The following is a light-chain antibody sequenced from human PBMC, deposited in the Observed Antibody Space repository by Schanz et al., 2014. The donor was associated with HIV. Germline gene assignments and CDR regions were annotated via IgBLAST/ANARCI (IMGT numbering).Light chain of an antibody. CDR2: GNS. CDR3: AAWDDNFNGVV. J-gene: IGLJ3*02. CDR1: SSNIGAGYD. Sequence: QSVLTQPPSVSGAPGQRVTISCTGSSSNIGAGYDVHWYQQLPGTAPKLLIYGNSNRPSGVPDRFSGSKSGTSASLAITGLQAEDEADYFCAAWDDNFNGVVFGGGTKLTVL. V-gene: IGLV1-40*01.